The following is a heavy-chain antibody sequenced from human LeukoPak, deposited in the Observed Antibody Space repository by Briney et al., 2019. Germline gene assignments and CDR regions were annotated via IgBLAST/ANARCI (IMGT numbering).Heavy chain of an antibody. CDR3: AREQHIVVVTAILDY. V-gene: IGHV1-18*01. J-gene: IGHJ4*02. Sequence: ASVKVSCKASGYTFTSYGISWVRQAPGQRLEWMGWISAYNGNTNYAQKLQGRVTMTTDTSTSTAYMELRSLRSDDTAVYYCAREQHIVVVTAILDYRGQGTLVTVSS. CDR1: GYTFTSYG. D-gene: IGHD2-21*02. CDR2: ISAYNGNT.